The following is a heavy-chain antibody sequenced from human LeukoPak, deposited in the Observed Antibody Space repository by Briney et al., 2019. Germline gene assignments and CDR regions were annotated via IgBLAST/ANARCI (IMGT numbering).Heavy chain of an antibody. V-gene: IGHV1-69*13. CDR1: GGTFSSYA. CDR2: IIPIFGTA. CDR3: AREWRMRTAAGRKNWFDP. J-gene: IGHJ5*02. D-gene: IGHD6-13*01. Sequence: SVKVSCKASGGTFSSYAISWVRQAPGQGLEWMGGIIPIFGTANYAQKFQGRVTITADESTSTAYMELSSLRSEDTAVYYCAREWRMRTAAGRKNWFDPWGQGTLVTVSS.